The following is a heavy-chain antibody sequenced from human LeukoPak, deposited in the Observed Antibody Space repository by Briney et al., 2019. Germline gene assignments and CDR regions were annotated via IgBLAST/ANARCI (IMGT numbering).Heavy chain of an antibody. Sequence: RSETLSLTCTVSGGSISSYYWNWIRQPPGNGLDWIGYIYYSGSTNYNSSLKSRVTTSVDTSKNQFSLKLSSVTAADTAVYYCARERLGYYDRSGLDYWGQGTLVTVSS. CDR2: IYYSGST. D-gene: IGHD3-22*01. V-gene: IGHV4-59*01. CDR3: ARERLGYYDRSGLDY. CDR1: GGSISSYY. J-gene: IGHJ4*02.